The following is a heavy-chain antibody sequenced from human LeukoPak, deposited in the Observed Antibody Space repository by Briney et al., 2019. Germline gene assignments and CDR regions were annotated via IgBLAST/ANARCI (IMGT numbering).Heavy chain of an antibody. CDR2: ISYDGSSK. CDR3: AREDGSSSAMDV. Sequence: PGGSLRLSCAASGVTFSNYAMHWVRQAPGKGLEWVAVISYDGSSKYHTDSVKGRFTISRDTSKNTLYLQMNTLRVEDTAVYYCAREDGSSSAMDVWGKGTTVTVSS. CDR1: GVTFSNYA. J-gene: IGHJ6*03. D-gene: IGHD6-6*01. V-gene: IGHV3-30-3*01.